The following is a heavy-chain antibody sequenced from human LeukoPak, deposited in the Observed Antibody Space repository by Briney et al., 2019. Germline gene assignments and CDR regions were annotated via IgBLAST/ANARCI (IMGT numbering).Heavy chain of an antibody. D-gene: IGHD3-3*01. CDR1: GGSISSNSYY. CDR3: ARDNTVTSDFWSGYQPSDAFDI. CDR2: IYYSGST. J-gene: IGHJ3*02. V-gene: IGHV4-39*07. Sequence: PSETLSLTCTVSGGSISSNSYYWGWIRQPPGKGLEWIGTIYYSGSTYYNPSLKSRVTISVDTSKNQFSLKLSSVTAADTAVYYCARDNTVTSDFWSGYQPSDAFDIWGQGTMVTVSS.